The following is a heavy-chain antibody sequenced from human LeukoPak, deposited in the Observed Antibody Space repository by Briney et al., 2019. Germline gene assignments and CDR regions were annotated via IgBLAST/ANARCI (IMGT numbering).Heavy chain of an antibody. CDR1: GGTFSGYT. V-gene: IGHV1-69*02. D-gene: IGHD2-21*01. Sequence: SVKVSCKASGGTFSGYTISWVRQAPGQGLEWMGRIIPILGIANYAQKFQGRVTITADKSTSTAYMELSSLRSEDTAVYYCATINDIVVGDNTLDYWGQGTLVTVSS. CDR2: IIPILGIA. CDR3: ATINDIVVGDNTLDY. J-gene: IGHJ4*02.